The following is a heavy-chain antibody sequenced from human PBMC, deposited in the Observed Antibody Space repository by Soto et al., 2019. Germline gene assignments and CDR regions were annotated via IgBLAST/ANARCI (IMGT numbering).Heavy chain of an antibody. CDR1: GGSISSGGYY. Sequence: QVQLQESGPGLVKPSQTLSLTCTVSGGSISSGGYYWSWIRQHPGKGLEWIGYIYYSGSTYYNPSLKSRVTXXVXTXXNQFSLKLSSVTAADTAVYYCARDRDDFWPGGFDPWGQGTLVTVSS. V-gene: IGHV4-31*03. D-gene: IGHD3-3*01. J-gene: IGHJ5*02. CDR3: ARDRDDFWPGGFDP. CDR2: IYYSGST.